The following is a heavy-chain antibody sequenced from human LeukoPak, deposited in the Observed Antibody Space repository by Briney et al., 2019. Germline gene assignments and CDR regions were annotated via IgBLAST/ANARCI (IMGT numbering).Heavy chain of an antibody. CDR3: ARALSGTYGLFQH. Sequence: SETLSLTCIVSGGSISNYYWSWIRQPPGKGLEWIGYIYYSGSTYYNPSLRSRVTISVDTSKNQFSLNLNSVTAADTAVYYCARALSGTYGLFQHWGQGTLVTVSS. CDR2: IYYSGST. CDR1: GGSISNYY. D-gene: IGHD1-26*01. J-gene: IGHJ1*01. V-gene: IGHV4-59*01.